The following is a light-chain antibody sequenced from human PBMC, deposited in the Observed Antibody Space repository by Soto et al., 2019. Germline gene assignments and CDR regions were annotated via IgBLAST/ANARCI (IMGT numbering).Light chain of an antibody. CDR3: QQRSNWPPTWT. V-gene: IGKV3-11*01. J-gene: IGKJ1*01. CDR1: QSVSSY. CDR2: DAS. Sequence: EIVLTQSPATLSLSPGERATLSCRASQSVSSYLAWYQQKPGQAPRLLIYDASNRATGIPVRFSGGGSGTDFTLTISSLEPEDFAVYYCQQRSNWPPTWTFGQGTKVEIK.